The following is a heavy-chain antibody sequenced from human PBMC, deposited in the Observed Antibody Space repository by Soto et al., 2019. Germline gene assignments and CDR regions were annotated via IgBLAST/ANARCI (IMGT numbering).Heavy chain of an antibody. CDR3: AKDRPVKARSGSLSS. CDR1: GSTFSNYG. CDR2: ISHDGSKK. V-gene: IGHV3-30*18. D-gene: IGHD1-26*01. Sequence: GGSLRLSCAASGSTFSNYGMHWVRQAPGKGLEWVALISHDGSKKYYADAMEGRFTFSRDNSKNTLYLQMNSLRPEDTAVYYCAKDRPVKARSGSLSSWGQGALVTVSS. J-gene: IGHJ5*02.